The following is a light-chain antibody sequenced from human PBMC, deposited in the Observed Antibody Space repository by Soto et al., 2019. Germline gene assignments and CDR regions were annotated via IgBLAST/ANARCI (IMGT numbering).Light chain of an antibody. CDR2: DAS. CDR3: QQYKSYSQWT. Sequence: DIQMTQSPSSLSASGGDRVIITCRASQSISTFLNWYQQKPGKAPNLLIYDASSLESGVPSRFSGSGSGTEFTLTISSLQADDSATYYCQQYKSYSQWTLGQGTKVDIK. V-gene: IGKV1-5*01. CDR1: QSISTF. J-gene: IGKJ1*01.